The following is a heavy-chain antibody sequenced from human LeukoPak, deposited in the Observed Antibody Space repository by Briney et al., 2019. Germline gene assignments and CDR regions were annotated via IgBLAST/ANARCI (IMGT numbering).Heavy chain of an antibody. CDR3: ARLFLRFGEFSFDY. Sequence: SETLSLTCTVSGGSISNSSFYWGWIRQPPGKGLEWIGKIYYRGSTYYNSSLKSRASIPVDTSKNYFSLKVSSVTAADTAVYYCARLFLRFGEFSFDYWGQGTLVTVSS. D-gene: IGHD3-10*01. CDR1: GGSISNSSFY. J-gene: IGHJ4*02. CDR2: IYYRGST. V-gene: IGHV4-39*02.